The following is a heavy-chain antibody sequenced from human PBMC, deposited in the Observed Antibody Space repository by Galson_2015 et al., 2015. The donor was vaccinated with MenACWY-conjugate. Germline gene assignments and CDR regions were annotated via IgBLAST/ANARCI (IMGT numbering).Heavy chain of an antibody. CDR2: FNPANSET. CDR1: GYSFTNYW. CDR3: ARHPPGGRGLDV. Sequence: QSGAAVKKPGESLKISCTGSGYSFTNYWIGWVRQMPGKGLEWMGLFNPANSETRYSPSFQGQVTISADESISTAYLQWTSLKASDTAMYYCARHPPGGRGLDVWGRGTTVTVSS. V-gene: IGHV5-51*01. J-gene: IGHJ6*02. D-gene: IGHD1-26*01.